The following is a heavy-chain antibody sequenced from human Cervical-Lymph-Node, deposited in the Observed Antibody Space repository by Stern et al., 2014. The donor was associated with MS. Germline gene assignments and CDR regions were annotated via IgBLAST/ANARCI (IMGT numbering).Heavy chain of an antibody. D-gene: IGHD2-15*01. J-gene: IGHJ5*02. CDR1: GYTFTNYY. CDR3: ARNRYCSGGNCFYDWFDP. Sequence: QVQLVQSGAEVKKPGASVKVSCKASGYTFTNYYIHWVRQAPGQGLEWMGMINPSGGSTNYAQKFQGRLTMTSDTSTTTVYMELSSLRSEDTAVYYCARNRYCSGGNCFYDWFDPWGLGTLVTVSS. CDR2: INPSGGST. V-gene: IGHV1-46*03.